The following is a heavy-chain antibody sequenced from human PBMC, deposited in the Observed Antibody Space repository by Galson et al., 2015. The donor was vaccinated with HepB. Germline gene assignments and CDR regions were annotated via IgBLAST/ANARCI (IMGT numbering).Heavy chain of an antibody. J-gene: IGHJ5*02. CDR2: IIPIFGTA. D-gene: IGHD2-21*02. CDR3: ATAYCGGDCYWGMGWFDP. V-gene: IGHV1-69*13. CDR1: GGTFSNYA. Sequence: SVKVSCKASGGTFSNYAISWVRQAPGQGLEWMGGIIPIFGTANYAQKFQGRVTITADESTSTAYMELSSLRSEDTAVYYCATAYCGGDCYWGMGWFDPWGRGTLVTVSS.